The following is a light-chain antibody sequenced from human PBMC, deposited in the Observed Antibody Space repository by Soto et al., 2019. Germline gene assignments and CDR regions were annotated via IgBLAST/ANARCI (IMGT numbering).Light chain of an antibody. Sequence: QSVLTQSPSASASLGASVKLTCSLSSGHSNYGIAWHQQPPEKGPRHLMKLNSDGSHSKGDGIPDRFSDSISGAERYVTISSLQSEDEADYYCQSYDSSLSGWVFGGGTKLTVL. CDR3: QSYDSSLSGWV. J-gene: IGLJ3*02. CDR1: SGHSNYG. CDR2: LNSDGSH. V-gene: IGLV4-69*02.